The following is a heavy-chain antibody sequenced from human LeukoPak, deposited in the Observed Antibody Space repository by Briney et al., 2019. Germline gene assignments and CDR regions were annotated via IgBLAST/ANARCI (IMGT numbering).Heavy chain of an antibody. CDR3: ARCTSTSCYNFDY. D-gene: IGHD2-2*02. V-gene: IGHV4-30-2*01. CDR1: GGSISSGGYY. Sequence: SQTLSLTCTVSGGSISSGGYYWSWIRQPPGKGLEWIGYIYHSGSTYYNPSLKSRVTISLDTSKNQLSLKLNSVTAADTAVYYCARCTSTSCYNFDYWGQGTLVTVSS. CDR2: IYHSGST. J-gene: IGHJ4*02.